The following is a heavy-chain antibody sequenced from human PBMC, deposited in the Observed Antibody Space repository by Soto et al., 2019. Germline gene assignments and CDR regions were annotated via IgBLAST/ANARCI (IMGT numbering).Heavy chain of an antibody. CDR2: ISYDGTNK. CDR3: ARDPKTSGGQHWAFNYFDS. CDR1: GFSFSISP. Sequence: GGSLRLSCAASGFSFSISPMHWVRQAPGKGPEWVALISYDGTNKFYADPVKGRFTISRDNSKSTLYLQVDSLRPEDAAVYYCARDPKTSGGQHWAFNYFDSWGQGTLVT. J-gene: IGHJ4*02. V-gene: IGHV3-30-3*01. D-gene: IGHD7-27*01.